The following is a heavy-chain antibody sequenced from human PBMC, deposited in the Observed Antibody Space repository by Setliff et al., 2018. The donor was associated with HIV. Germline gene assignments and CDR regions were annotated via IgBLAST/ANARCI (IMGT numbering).Heavy chain of an antibody. CDR3: ARSSRANEAFDV. V-gene: IGHV1-45*02. J-gene: IGHJ3*01. CDR2: FTPFNDNT. CDR1: GYTFTDHY. Sequence: SVKVSCKASGYTFTDHYLHWVRQAPGQALEWMGWFTPFNDNTNYAQKYRGRISITRDRSMSTAYMEPSSLRSEDTGMYYCARSSRANEAFDVWGQGTMVT.